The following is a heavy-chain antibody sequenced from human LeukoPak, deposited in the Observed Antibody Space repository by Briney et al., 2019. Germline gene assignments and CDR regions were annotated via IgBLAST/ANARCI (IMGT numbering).Heavy chain of an antibody. CDR1: GFTFSSYG. D-gene: IGHD3-9*01. V-gene: IGHV3-48*01. CDR2: ISGSGSVL. Sequence: GGSLRLSCAASGFTFSSYGMIWVRQAPGKGLEWVSYISGSGSVLFYGDSVKGRFTISRDNAKHSLFLQMNSLRAEDTAVYYCMRDVFSGHTGYLNWGQGTLVTVSS. CDR3: MRDVFSGHTGYLN. J-gene: IGHJ4*02.